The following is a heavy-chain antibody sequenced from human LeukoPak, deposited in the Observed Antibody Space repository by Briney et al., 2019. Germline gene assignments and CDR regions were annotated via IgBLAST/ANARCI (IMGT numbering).Heavy chain of an antibody. CDR3: AREDQAVAAPFDY. Sequence: GGSLRLSCAASVYTFSSYAMHGVRQAPGKGLEGVAVIAYDGSNKYYADSVKGRFTISRDNSKNTLYLQMNSLRAEDTAVYYCAREDQAVAAPFDYWGQGTLVTVSS. CDR1: VYTFSSYA. V-gene: IGHV3-30-3*01. D-gene: IGHD2-15*01. CDR2: IAYDGSNK. J-gene: IGHJ4*02.